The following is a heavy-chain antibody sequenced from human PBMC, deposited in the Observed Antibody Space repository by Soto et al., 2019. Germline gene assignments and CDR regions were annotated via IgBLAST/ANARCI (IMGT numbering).Heavy chain of an antibody. CDR2: IYHGGST. J-gene: IGHJ4*02. D-gene: IGHD1-26*01. CDR3: ASSKSGGSYYFDY. V-gene: IGHV4-4*02. Sequence: QVQLQESGPGLVKPSGTLSLTCAVSGGSISSTDWWRWVRQPPGKGLEWIGEIYHGGSTNYNPSLKSRVTISVDRSKNQFSLKLTSVTAADKAVYYCASSKSGGSYYFDYWGQGTLVTVSS. CDR1: GGSISSTDW.